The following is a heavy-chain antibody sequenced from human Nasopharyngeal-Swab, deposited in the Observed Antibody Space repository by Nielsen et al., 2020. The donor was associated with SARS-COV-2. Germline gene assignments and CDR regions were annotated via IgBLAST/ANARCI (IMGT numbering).Heavy chain of an antibody. CDR1: GFTFSSYE. V-gene: IGHV3-48*03. CDR3: AREVPYSGHDDAFDI. D-gene: IGHD5-12*01. CDR2: ISTTTATI. J-gene: IGHJ3*02. Sequence: GSLRLSCAASGFTFSSYEMNWVRQAPGKGLEWISYISTTTATIYYADSVKGRFTISRDNAKNSLYLQMNSLRAEDTAVYYCAREVPYSGHDDAFDIWGQGTMVTVSA.